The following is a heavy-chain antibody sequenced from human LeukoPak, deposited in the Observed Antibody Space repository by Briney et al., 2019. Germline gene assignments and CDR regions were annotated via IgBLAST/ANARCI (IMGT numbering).Heavy chain of an antibody. Sequence: GGSLRLSCAASGFTFSSYAMHWVRQAPGKGLEWVAVISYDGSNKYYADSVKGRFTISRDNSKNTLYLQVNSLRAEDTAVYYCARDGGLWFGELYFDYWGQGTLVTVSS. CDR2: ISYDGSNK. CDR1: GFTFSSYA. J-gene: IGHJ4*02. CDR3: ARDGGLWFGELYFDY. D-gene: IGHD3-10*01. V-gene: IGHV3-30-3*01.